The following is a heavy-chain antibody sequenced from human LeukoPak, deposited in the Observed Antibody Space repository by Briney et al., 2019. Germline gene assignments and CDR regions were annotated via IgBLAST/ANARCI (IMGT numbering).Heavy chain of an antibody. J-gene: IGHJ1*01. V-gene: IGHV4-59*01. CDR1: GGSISTYY. Sequence: SETLSLTCTVSGGSISTYYWNWIRQPPGKGLEWIGYIYHSGSTNYNPSLQSRVTISVDTSKNQFSLNLDSVTAADAAVYYCARGGAARLHFQNWGQGTLVTVSS. D-gene: IGHD6-6*01. CDR2: IYHSGST. CDR3: ARGGAARLHFQN.